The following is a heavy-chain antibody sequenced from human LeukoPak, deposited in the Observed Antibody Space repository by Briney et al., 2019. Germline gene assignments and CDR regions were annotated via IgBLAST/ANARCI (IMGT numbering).Heavy chain of an antibody. J-gene: IGHJ4*02. CDR1: GGSISSGSYY. CDR2: IYTSGST. Sequence: SETLSLTCTVSGGSISSGSYYWSWIRQPAGKGLEWIGRIYTSGSTNYNPSLKSRVTISVDTSKIQFSLKLSSVTAADTAVYYCARLALQEVGATQTYYLDYWGQGTLVTVSS. D-gene: IGHD1-26*01. CDR3: ARLALQEVGATQTYYLDY. V-gene: IGHV4-61*02.